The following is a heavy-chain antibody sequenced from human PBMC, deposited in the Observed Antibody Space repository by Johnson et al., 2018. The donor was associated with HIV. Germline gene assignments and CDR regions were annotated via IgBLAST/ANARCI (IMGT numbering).Heavy chain of an antibody. CDR1: GFTFSSYA. D-gene: IGHD5-24*01. CDR3: AKGGVGRDGNRDAFDI. V-gene: IGHV3-30*04. CDR2: ISYDGSNK. Sequence: VQLVESGGGVVRPGGSLRLSCAASGFTFSSYAMHWVRQAPGKGLEWVAVISYDGSNKYYADSVKGRFTISRDNPKNTLYLQMNSLRREDTAVYYCAKGGVGRDGNRDAFDIWGQGTMVTVSS. J-gene: IGHJ3*02.